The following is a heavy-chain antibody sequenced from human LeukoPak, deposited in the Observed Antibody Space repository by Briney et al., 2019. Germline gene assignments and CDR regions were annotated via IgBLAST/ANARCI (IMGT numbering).Heavy chain of an antibody. D-gene: IGHD3-10*01. Sequence: KPSETLSLTCTVSGGSISSSSYYWGWIRQPPGKGLEWIGSIYYSGSTYYNPSLKSRVTISVDTSKNQFSLKLSSVTAADTAVYYRARHTSYYYGSGSRNYYYYYMDVWGKGTTVTVSS. CDR3: ARHTSYYYGSGSRNYYYYYMDV. CDR1: GGSISSSSYY. V-gene: IGHV4-39*01. J-gene: IGHJ6*03. CDR2: IYYSGST.